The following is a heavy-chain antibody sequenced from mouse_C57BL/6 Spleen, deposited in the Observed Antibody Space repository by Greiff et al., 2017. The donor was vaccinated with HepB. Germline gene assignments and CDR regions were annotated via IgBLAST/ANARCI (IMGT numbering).Heavy chain of an antibody. J-gene: IGHJ2*01. CDR1: GFNIKDDY. CDR3: TQTVVGN. V-gene: IGHV14-4*01. D-gene: IGHD1-1*01. CDR2: IDPENGDT. Sequence: VQLKESGAELVRPGASVKLSCTASGFNIKDDYMHWVKQRPEQGLEWIGWIDPENGDTEYASKFQGKATITADTSSNTAYLQLSSLTSDDTAVYYCTQTVVGNWGQGTTLTVSS.